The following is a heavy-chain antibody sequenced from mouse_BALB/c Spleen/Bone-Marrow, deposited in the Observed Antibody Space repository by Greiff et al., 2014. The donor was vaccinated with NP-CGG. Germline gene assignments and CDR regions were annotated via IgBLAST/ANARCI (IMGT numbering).Heavy chain of an antibody. V-gene: IGHV5-4*02. Sequence: EVMLVESGGGLVKPGGSLKLSCAASGFTFSDYYMYRVRQTPEKRLEWVATISDGGSYTYYPDSVKGRFTISRDNAKNNLYLQMNSLKSEDTAMYYCANYYGSTWFAYWGQGALVTVSA. CDR3: ANYYGSTWFAY. D-gene: IGHD1-1*01. CDR2: ISDGGSYT. J-gene: IGHJ3*01. CDR1: GFTFSDYY.